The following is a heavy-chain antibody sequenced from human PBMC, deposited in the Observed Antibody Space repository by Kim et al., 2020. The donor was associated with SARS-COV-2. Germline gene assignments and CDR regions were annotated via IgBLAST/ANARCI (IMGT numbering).Heavy chain of an antibody. CDR1: GFTFSDYY. J-gene: IGHJ6*02. CDR2: ISSSSSYT. CDR3: AGVSSGWHYYYYGMDV. V-gene: IGHV3-11*03. Sequence: GGSLRLSCAASGFTFSDYYMSWIRQAPGKGLEWVSYISSSSSYTNYADSVKGRFTISRDNAKNSLYLQMNSLRAEDTAVYYCAGVSSGWHYYYYGMDVWGQGTTVTVSS. D-gene: IGHD6-19*01.